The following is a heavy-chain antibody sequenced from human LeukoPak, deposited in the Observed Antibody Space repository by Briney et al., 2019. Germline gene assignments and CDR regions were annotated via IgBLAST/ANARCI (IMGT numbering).Heavy chain of an antibody. V-gene: IGHV3-30*02. D-gene: IGHD5-12*01. CDR2: IRYDGSDK. J-gene: IGHJ4*02. CDR1: GFIFSSYG. CDR3: ARDRTDDYDVNLDY. Sequence: GGSLRLSCEASGFIFSSYGMHWVRQAPGKGLEWVAFIRYDGSDKYYADSVKGRFTISRDNSKNTLFLQMNSLRAEDTAVYYCARDRTDDYDVNLDYWGQGTLVTVSS.